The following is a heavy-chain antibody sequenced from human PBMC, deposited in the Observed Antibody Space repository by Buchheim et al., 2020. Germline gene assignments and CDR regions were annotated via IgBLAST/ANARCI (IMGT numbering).Heavy chain of an antibody. CDR2: IIPIFGTA. CDR1: GGTFSSYA. D-gene: IGHD6-6*01. Sequence: QVQLVQSGAEVKKPGSSVKVSCKASGGTFSSYAISWVRQAPGQGLEWMGGIIPIFGTANYAQKFQGRVTITADESTSTAYMELSSLRSEDTAVYYCARSHRSVIAARPVYYYYYGMDVWGQGTT. CDR3: ARSHRSVIAARPVYYYYYGMDV. J-gene: IGHJ6*02. V-gene: IGHV1-69*01.